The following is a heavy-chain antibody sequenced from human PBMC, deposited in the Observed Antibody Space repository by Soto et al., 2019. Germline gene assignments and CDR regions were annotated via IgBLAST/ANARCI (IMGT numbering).Heavy chain of an antibody. D-gene: IGHD2-21*02. V-gene: IGHV1-69*01. CDR1: GGTFSNYP. CDR2: IIPIFGTT. Sequence: VQLVQSGAEVKKPGSSVKVSCKASGGTFSNYPFIWVRQAPGQGLAWMGGIIPIFGTTDYGQRFQGRVTIAAAESTNTAYLELSSLRSDDTVVYYCARGLYGGGGCYSHFDSWCQGTLVTVSS. CDR3: ARGLYGGGGCYSHFDS. J-gene: IGHJ4*02.